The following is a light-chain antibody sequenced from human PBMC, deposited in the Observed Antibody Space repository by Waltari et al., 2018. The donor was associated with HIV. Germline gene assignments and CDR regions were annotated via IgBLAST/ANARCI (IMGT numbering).Light chain of an antibody. CDR2: EVI. Sequence: QSALTQPRSVSGSPGQSVTISCTGTSSDVGGYDSVSWYLQHPGKVPKLIIYEVIKRPSGVPDRIAGSKSGNTAALTISGLQTEDAADYFCCSYAGTYTYGLFGGGTKLTVL. CDR1: SSDVGGYDS. V-gene: IGLV2-11*01. J-gene: IGLJ3*02. CDR3: CSYAGTYTYGL.